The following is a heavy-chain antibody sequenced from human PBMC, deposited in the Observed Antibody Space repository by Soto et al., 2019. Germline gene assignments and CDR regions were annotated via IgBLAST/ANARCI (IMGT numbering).Heavy chain of an antibody. J-gene: IGHJ5*02. CDR2: ISAYNGNT. D-gene: IGHD3-3*01. V-gene: IGHV1-18*04. CDR1: GYTFTSYG. CDR3: ARGSTGLTYYDFWSGYYGWFDP. Sequence: GASVKVSCKASGYTFTSYGISWVRQAPEQGLEWMGWISAYNGNTNYAQKLQGRVTMTTDTSTSTAYMELRSLRSDDTAVYYCARGSTGLTYYDFWSGYYGWFDPWGQGTLVTVSS.